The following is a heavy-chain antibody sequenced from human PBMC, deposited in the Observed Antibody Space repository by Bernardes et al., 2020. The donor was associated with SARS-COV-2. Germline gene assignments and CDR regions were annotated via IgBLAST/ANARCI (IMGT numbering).Heavy chain of an antibody. CDR3: GRGSWPVDY. J-gene: IGHJ4*02. CDR1: GFTFRSSW. Sequence: SLLLSCATSGFTFRSSWMTWVRQAPGTGLAWVASINQGGGEEHYVDSVRGRFTISRDDAKSSLYLQMNRLTVGDTAVYYCGRGSWPVDYWGQGTLVTVSS. D-gene: IGHD1-26*01. V-gene: IGHV3-7*01. CDR2: INQGGGEE.